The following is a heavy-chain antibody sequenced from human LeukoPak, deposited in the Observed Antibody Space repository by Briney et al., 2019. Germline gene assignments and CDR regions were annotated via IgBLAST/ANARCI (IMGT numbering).Heavy chain of an antibody. CDR2: IYYSGGT. CDR3: ARLKIYSYGHAIYDY. J-gene: IGHJ4*02. Sequence: SETLSLTCTVSGGSISSYYWSWIRQPPGKGLEWIGYIYYSGGTNYNPSLKSRVTISVDTSKNQFSLKLSSVTAADTAVYYCARLKIYSYGHAIYDYWGQGTLVTVSS. V-gene: IGHV4-59*12. CDR1: GGSISSYY. D-gene: IGHD5-18*01.